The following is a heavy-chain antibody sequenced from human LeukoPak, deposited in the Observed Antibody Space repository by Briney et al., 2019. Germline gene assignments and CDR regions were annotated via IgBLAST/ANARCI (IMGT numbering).Heavy chain of an antibody. Sequence: PGGSLRLSCAASGFTVSSNYMSWVRQAPGKGLEWVSVIYSGGSTYYADSVKGRFTISRDNSKNTLYLQMNSLRAEDTAVHYCARDLDYGGKWRYYYYGMDVWGQGTTVTVSS. V-gene: IGHV3-53*05. D-gene: IGHD4-23*01. CDR3: ARDLDYGGKWRYYYYGMDV. CDR2: IYSGGST. J-gene: IGHJ6*02. CDR1: GFTVSSNY.